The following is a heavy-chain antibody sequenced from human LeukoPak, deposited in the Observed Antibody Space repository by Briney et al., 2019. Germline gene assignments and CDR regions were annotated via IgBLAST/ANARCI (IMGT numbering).Heavy chain of an antibody. V-gene: IGHV1-69*04. J-gene: IGHJ4*02. CDR2: IIPILGIA. CDR1: GGTFSSYA. CDR3: ARDTPGGDVWFGELLRKYYFDY. Sequence: SVKFSCKASGGTFSSYAISWVRQAPGQGLEWMGRIIPILGIANYAQKFQGRVTITADKSTSTAYMELSSLRSEDTAVYYCARDTPGGDVWFGELLRKYYFDYWGQGTLVTVSS. D-gene: IGHD3-10*01.